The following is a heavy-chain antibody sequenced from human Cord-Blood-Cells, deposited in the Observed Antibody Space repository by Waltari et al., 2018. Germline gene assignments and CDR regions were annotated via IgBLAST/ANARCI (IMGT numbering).Heavy chain of an antibody. CDR3: ARTTDILTGYYDY. CDR2: IYHSGST. Sequence: QAQLQESGPGLVKPSGPLSLTGAVPGGPISISPWWSWVRQPPGKGLEWIGEIYHSGSTNYNPSLKSRVTISVDKSKNQFSLKLSSVTAADTAVYYCARTTDILTGYYDYWGQGTLVTVSS. CDR1: GGPISISPW. J-gene: IGHJ4*02. V-gene: IGHV4-4*02. D-gene: IGHD3-9*01.